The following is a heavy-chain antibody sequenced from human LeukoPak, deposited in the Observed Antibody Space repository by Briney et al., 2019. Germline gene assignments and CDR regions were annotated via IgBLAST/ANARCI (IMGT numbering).Heavy chain of an antibody. CDR3: AKSLRGYSASRFDC. Sequence: PGGSLRLSCAASGFSFSGYAMSWVHQAPGKGLEWVSTISGSGATKYYADSVKGRFIISRDNSKNTLYLQMNSLRAEDTAVYYCAKSLRGYSASRFDCWGQGTLVTVSS. V-gene: IGHV3-23*01. CDR1: GFSFSGYA. J-gene: IGHJ4*02. CDR2: ISGSGATK. D-gene: IGHD4-11*01.